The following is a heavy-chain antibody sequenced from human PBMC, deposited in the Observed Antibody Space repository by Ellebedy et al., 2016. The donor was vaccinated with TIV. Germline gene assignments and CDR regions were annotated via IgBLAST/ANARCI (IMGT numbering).Heavy chain of an antibody. V-gene: IGHV6-1*01. Sequence: MPSETLSLTCAISGDSVSSNSAAWNWLRQSPSRGLEWLGRTYYRSKWYNDYAVSVKGRITITPDASKNQFSLNLKSVTSEDTAVYYCAKVGSGNSGYDWFDPWGQGTPVIVSS. D-gene: IGHD5-12*01. CDR1: GDSVSSNSAA. CDR3: AKVGSGNSGYDWFDP. J-gene: IGHJ5*02. CDR2: TYYRSKWYN.